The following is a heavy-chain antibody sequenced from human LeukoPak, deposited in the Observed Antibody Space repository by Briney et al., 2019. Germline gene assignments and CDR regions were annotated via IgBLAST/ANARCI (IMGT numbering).Heavy chain of an antibody. V-gene: IGHV3-74*01. D-gene: IGHD3-3*01. CDR2: INSDGSST. Sequence: GRSLRLSCAASGFTFSSYRMSWVRQAPGKGLVWVSRINSDGSSTSYADSVKGRFTISRDNAKNTLYLQMNSLRAEDTAVYYCARERYDFWSGYFLLWGQGTLVTVSS. CDR3: ARERYDFWSGYFLL. J-gene: IGHJ4*02. CDR1: GFTFSSYR.